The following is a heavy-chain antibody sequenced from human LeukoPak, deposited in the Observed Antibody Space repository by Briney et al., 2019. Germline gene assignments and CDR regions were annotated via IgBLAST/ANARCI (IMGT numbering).Heavy chain of an antibody. V-gene: IGHV3-13*01. CDR1: GFTFSNYD. CDR3: ARAPYGGYYYGMDV. Sequence: AGGPLRLSCAASGFTFSNYDMHWVRQTTGKGLEWVSAIGTASDTYYPGSVKGRFTISRENAKNSLYLQMNSLRAEDTAVYYCARAPYGGYYYGMDVWGQGTTVTVSS. D-gene: IGHD4-23*01. J-gene: IGHJ6*02. CDR2: IGTASDT.